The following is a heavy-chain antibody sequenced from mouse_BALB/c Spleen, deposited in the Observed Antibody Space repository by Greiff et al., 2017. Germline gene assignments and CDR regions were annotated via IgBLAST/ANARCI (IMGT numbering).Heavy chain of an antibody. CDR1: GYTFTSYY. D-gene: IGHD2-1*01. J-gene: IGHJ4*01. CDR2: IYPGNVNT. V-gene: IGHV1S56*01. CDR3: AREGNYDAIDY. Sequence: QVQLKESGPELVKPGASVRISCKASGYTFTSYYIHWVKQRPGQGLEWIGWIYPGNVNTKYNEKFKGKATLTADKSSSTAYMQLSSLTSEDSAVYFCAREGNYDAIDYWGQGTSVTVSS.